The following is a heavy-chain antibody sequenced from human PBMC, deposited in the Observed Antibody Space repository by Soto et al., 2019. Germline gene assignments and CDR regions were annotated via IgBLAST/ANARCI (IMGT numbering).Heavy chain of an antibody. CDR3: TRGRGNYYYHGMDV. Sequence: PSATLSLTCTVSGGSSSDYYWIWVRQPAGKGLEWIGHIYRSGSTKYNPALKGRVTMSLDTSKNQFSLKLTSVTAADTAVYYCTRGRGNYYYHGMDVWGQGTTVTVSS. CDR1: GGSSSDYY. CDR2: IYRSGST. J-gene: IGHJ6*02. D-gene: IGHD3-10*01. V-gene: IGHV4-4*07.